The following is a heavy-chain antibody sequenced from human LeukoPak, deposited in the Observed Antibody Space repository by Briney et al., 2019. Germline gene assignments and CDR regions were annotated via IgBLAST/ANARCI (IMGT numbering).Heavy chain of an antibody. V-gene: IGHV1-8*01. D-gene: IGHD3-22*01. CDR2: MNPNSGNT. J-gene: IGHJ4*02. CDR3: ARVTYYYDSSGYRNFDY. CDR1: GYTFTSYD. Sequence: ASVKVSCKASGYTFTSYDINWVRQATGQGLEWMGWMNPNSGNTGYAQKFQGRVTMTRNTSISTAYMELSGLRSEDTAVYYCARVTYYYDSSGYRNFDYWGQGTLVTVSS.